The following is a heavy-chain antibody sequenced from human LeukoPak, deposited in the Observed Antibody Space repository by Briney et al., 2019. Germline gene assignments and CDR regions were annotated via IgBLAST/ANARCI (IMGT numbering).Heavy chain of an antibody. CDR2: ISGSGGST. J-gene: IGHJ1*01. D-gene: IGHD4-23*01. CDR3: AKSSGLYGGNPRVPEYFQH. V-gene: IGHV3-23*01. CDR1: GFTFNSYA. Sequence: PGGSLRLSCAASGFTFNSYAMSWVRQAPGKGLEWVSAISGSGGSTYYADSVKGRFTISRDNSKNTLYLQMNSLRAEDTAVYYCAKSSGLYGGNPRVPEYFQHWGQGTLVTVSS.